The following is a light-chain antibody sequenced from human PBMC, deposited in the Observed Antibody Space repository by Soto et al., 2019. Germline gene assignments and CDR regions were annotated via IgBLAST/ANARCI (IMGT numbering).Light chain of an antibody. J-gene: IGKJ1*01. CDR2: DTS. CDR1: QSVPNSR. CDR3: QQYGASPWT. V-gene: IGKV3-20*01. Sequence: EIVLARNRDALSLSVDLGATLISKNSQSVPNSRLAWYQQKPGQAPSLVISDTSIRATGIPDRFSGSGSGTDFSLIIGRLEPEDFAVYICQQYGASPWTFGQGTKVDIK.